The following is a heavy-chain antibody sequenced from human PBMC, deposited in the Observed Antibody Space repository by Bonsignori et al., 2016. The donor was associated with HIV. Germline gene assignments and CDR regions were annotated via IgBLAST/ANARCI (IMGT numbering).Heavy chain of an antibody. Sequence: WIRQPPGKGLEWIGEINHSGSTNYNPSLKSRVTISVDTSKNQFSLKLSSVTAADTAVYYCARGTITMVRGVPFDYWGQGTLVTVSS. V-gene: IGHV4-34*01. CDR2: INHSGST. D-gene: IGHD3-10*01. CDR3: ARGTITMVRGVPFDY. J-gene: IGHJ4*02.